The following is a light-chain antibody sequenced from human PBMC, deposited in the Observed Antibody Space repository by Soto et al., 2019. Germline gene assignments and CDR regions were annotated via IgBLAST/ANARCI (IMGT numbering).Light chain of an antibody. J-gene: IGKJ5*01. CDR3: QQYTNAHGIT. CDR2: AAS. Sequence: EIALTQSPGTLSLSPGERATLSCRASQGVGNKYLAWYQQRPGQAPSLLIYAASSRATGVPDRFSGSGSGTDFTLTISRLEPEDFAVYYCQQYTNAHGITFGQGTRLAI. V-gene: IGKV3-20*01. CDR1: QGVGNKY.